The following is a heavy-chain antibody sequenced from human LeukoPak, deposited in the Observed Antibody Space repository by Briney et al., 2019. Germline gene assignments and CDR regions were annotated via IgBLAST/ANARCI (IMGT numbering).Heavy chain of an antibody. CDR2: IYSGGST. J-gene: IGHJ4*02. D-gene: IGHD5-24*01. CDR3: ARDRDGYNEKGYYFDY. CDR1: GFTVSSNY. Sequence: GGSLRLSCAASGFTVSSNYMSWVRQAPGKGLEWVSVIYSGGSTYYADSVKGRFTISRDDSKNTLYLQMNSLRAEDTAVYYCARDRDGYNEKGYYFDYWGQGTLVTVSS. V-gene: IGHV3-53*05.